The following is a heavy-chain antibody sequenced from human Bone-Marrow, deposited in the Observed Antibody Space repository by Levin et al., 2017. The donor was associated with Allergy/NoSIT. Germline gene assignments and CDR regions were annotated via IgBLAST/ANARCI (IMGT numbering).Heavy chain of an antibody. J-gene: IGHJ4*02. CDR3: ARGGSGFSSGWYNSGLDS. CDR2: INNDGSST. Sequence: GESLKISCAASGFTFSNYWMHWVRQAPGKGLVWVSRINNDGSSTNYADFVQGRLFILRDNGKNTLYLQIQNLRAEDTGVYYCARGGSGFSSGWYNSGLDSWGQGTLVTVSS. V-gene: IGHV3-74*01. CDR1: GFTFSNYW. D-gene: IGHD6-19*01.